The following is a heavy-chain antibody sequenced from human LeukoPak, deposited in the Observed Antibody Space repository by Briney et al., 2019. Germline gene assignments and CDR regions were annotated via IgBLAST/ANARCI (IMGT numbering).Heavy chain of an antibody. Sequence: SETLALTCAVYGGSFSGYYWSWIRQPPGKGREWIGEINHSGSPNYNTSLKSRVTISVDTSKNQFSLKLSSVTAADTAVYYCARRQYYDFWSAVSTRDDRFDYWGQGTLVTVSS. CDR2: INHSGSP. D-gene: IGHD3-3*01. V-gene: IGHV4-34*01. J-gene: IGHJ4*02. CDR3: ARRQYYDFWSAVSTRDDRFDY. CDR1: GGSFSGYY.